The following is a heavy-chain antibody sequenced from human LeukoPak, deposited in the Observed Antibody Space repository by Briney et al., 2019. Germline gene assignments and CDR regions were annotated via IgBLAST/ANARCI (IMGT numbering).Heavy chain of an antibody. CDR1: GGSISSGDYY. D-gene: IGHD2-2*01. J-gene: IGHJ4*02. CDR3: ARQDVVVPAAVDY. Sequence: SETLSLTCTVSGGSISSGDYYWSWIRQPPGKGLEWIGYIYYSGSTYYNPSLKSRVTISVDTSKNQFSLKLSSVTAADTAVYYCARQDVVVPAAVDYWGQGTLVTVSS. V-gene: IGHV4-30-4*01. CDR2: IYYSGST.